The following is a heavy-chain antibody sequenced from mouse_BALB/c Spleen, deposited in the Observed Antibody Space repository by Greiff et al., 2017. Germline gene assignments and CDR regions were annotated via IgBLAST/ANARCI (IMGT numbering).Heavy chain of an antibody. D-gene: IGHD2-14*01. CDR1: GFTFTDYY. Sequence: EVMLVESGGGLVQPGGSLRLSCATSGFTFTDYYMSWVRQPPGKALEWLGFIRNKANGYTTEYSASVKGRFTISRDNSQSILYLQMNTLRAEDSATYYCARTYYRYAWFAYWGQGTLVTVSA. CDR3: ARTYYRYAWFAY. V-gene: IGHV7-3*02. CDR2: IRNKANGYTT. J-gene: IGHJ3*01.